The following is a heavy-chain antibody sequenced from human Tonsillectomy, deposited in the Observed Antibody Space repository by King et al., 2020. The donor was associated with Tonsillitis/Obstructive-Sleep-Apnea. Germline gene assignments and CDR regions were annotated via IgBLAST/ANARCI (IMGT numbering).Heavy chain of an antibody. V-gene: IGHV3-74*01. CDR2: INNDGRST. CDR3: ARGGAKGSTDY. J-gene: IGHJ4*02. D-gene: IGHD2-15*01. CDR1: GFTFSNYW. Sequence: VQLVESGGGLVQPGGSLRLSCVASGFTFSNYWMYWVRQVPGEGRVWVSRINNDGRSTTYADSVKGRFTISRDNAENTLYLQMNSLRPEDTAVYHCARGGAKGSTDYWGQGTLVTVSS.